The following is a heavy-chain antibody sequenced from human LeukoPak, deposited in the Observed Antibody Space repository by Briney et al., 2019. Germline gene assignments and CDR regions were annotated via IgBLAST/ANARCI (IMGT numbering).Heavy chain of an antibody. CDR3: ARVRTYGSGSYIFDY. D-gene: IGHD3-10*01. Sequence: SETLSLTCAVYGGSFSGYYWSWIRQPPGKGLEWIGEINHSGSTNYNPSLKSRVTISVDRSKNQFSLKLSSVTAADTAVYYCARVRTYGSGSYIFDYWGQGTLVTVSS. CDR1: GGSFSGYY. J-gene: IGHJ4*02. V-gene: IGHV4-34*01. CDR2: INHSGST.